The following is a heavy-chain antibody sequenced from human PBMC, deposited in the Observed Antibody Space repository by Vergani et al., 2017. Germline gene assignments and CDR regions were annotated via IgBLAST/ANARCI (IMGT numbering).Heavy chain of an antibody. CDR3: ARGRLELRG. V-gene: IGHV4-61*02. Sequence: QVQLQESGPGLVKPSQTLSLTCTVSGGSISSGSYYWSWIRQPAGKGLEWIGRIYTSGSTNYNPSLKSRVTISVDTSKNQFSLKLSSVTAADTAGYYCARGRLELRGWGQGTLVTVSS. CDR1: GGSISSGSYY. CDR2: IYTSGST. D-gene: IGHD1-7*01. J-gene: IGHJ4*02.